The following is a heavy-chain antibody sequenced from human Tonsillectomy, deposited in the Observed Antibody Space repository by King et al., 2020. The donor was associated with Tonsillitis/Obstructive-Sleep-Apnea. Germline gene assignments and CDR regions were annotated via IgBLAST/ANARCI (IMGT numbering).Heavy chain of an antibody. Sequence: VQLLESGGGLVQPGGSLRLSCAASGFTFSSYAINWVRQAPGKGLEWVSSISGSGGSTYYADSVKGRLIISRDNSKNTLYLQMNSLRAEDTAVYYCAKDGLGFGGPFDYWGQGTLVTVSS. V-gene: IGHV3-23*01. CDR3: AKDGLGFGGPFDY. CDR1: GFTFSSYA. D-gene: IGHD3-10*01. J-gene: IGHJ4*02. CDR2: ISGSGGST.